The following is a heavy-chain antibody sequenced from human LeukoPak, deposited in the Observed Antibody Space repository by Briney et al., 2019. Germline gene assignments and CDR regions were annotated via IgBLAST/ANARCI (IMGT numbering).Heavy chain of an antibody. CDR1: GFTINTYA. Sequence: GGSLRLSCAASGFTINTYAMTWVRQASGKGLEWVSTITGSDDSTYYADSVKGRFTISRDNSESTLYLQMNGLRAADTAIYYCAKGPQLYSGYHPDYWGQGTLVTVSS. V-gene: IGHV3-23*01. CDR2: ITGSDDST. CDR3: AKGPQLYSGYHPDY. D-gene: IGHD3-22*01. J-gene: IGHJ4*02.